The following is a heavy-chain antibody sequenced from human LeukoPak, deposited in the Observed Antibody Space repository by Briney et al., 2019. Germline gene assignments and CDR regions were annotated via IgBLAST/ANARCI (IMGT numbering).Heavy chain of an antibody. CDR1: GDSISSYY. J-gene: IGHJ3*02. V-gene: IGHV4-4*07. CDR2: IYVSGST. Sequence: SETLSLTCTISGDSISSYYWSWIRQPPGKGLEWIGRIYVSGSTDYNPSLTSRVTMSVDTSKKQFSLRRRSVIAADTAVYYCARERIGSARDVFDIWGQGTMVTVS. CDR3: ARERIGSARDVFDI. D-gene: IGHD2-15*01.